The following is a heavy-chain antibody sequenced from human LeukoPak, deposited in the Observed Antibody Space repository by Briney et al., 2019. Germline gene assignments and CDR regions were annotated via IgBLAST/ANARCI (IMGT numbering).Heavy chain of an antibody. J-gene: IGHJ3*02. V-gene: IGHV4-39*01. CDR3: ARHCGGDCVHAFDI. CDR1: GRSISSSRSY. Sequence: SETLSLTCTVSGRSISSSRSYWGWIRQPPGKGLEWIGTISYSGNTYYNPSLKSRVTISVDTSKNQFSLRLSSVTAADTAVHYCARHCGGDCVHAFDIWGQGTMATVSS. D-gene: IGHD2-21*02. CDR2: ISYSGNT.